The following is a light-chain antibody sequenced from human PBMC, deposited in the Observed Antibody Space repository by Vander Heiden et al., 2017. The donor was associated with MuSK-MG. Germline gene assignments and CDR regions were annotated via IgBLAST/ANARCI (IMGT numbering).Light chain of an antibody. J-gene: IGKJ3*01. CDR1: QSISSW. V-gene: IGKV1-5*01. Sequence: DIQMTQSPSTLSASVGERVTITCRASQSISSWLAWYQQKPGKAPKLLIFDASSLESGVPSRFSGSGSGTEFTLTIRSLHPDDFATYYCQQYKSYPFTFGPGTKVDIK. CDR3: QQYKSYPFT. CDR2: DAS.